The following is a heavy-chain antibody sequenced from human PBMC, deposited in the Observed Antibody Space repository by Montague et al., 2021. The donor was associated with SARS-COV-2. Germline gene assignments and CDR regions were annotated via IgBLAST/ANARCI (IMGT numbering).Heavy chain of an antibody. CDR3: ARGGRRDIVLVVYDQWYGLDV. CDR1: GGSISSYHHY. Sequence: SETLSLTCTVSGGSISSYHHYWGWIRQPPGKGLEWIGAMYYSGSTWLNPSLKSRVTISVDTSKNQLSLNLRSVTAADTAVYFCARGGRRDIVLVVYDQWYGLDVWGQGTTVTVSS. J-gene: IGHJ6*02. V-gene: IGHV4-39*07. D-gene: IGHD2-8*02. CDR2: MYYSGST.